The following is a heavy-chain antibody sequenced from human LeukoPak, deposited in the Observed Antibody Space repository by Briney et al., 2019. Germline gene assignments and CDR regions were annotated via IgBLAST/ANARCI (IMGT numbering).Heavy chain of an antibody. V-gene: IGHV1-69*13. CDR2: IIPIFGTA. CDR3: ARDFATGTTWALSY. D-gene: IGHD1-1*01. CDR1: GGTFSSYA. Sequence: ASVKVSCKASGGTFSSYAISWVRQAPGQGLEWMGGIIPIFGTANYAQKSQSRVTITADESTSTAYMELSSLRSEDTAVYYCARDFATGTTWALSYWGQGTLVTVSS. J-gene: IGHJ4*02.